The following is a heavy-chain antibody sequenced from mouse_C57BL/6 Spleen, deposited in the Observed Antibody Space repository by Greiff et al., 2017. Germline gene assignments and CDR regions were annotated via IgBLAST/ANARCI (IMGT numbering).Heavy chain of an antibody. CDR3: ARAPTGYYAMDY. D-gene: IGHD2-10*01. CDR1: GYTFTSYW. V-gene: IGHV1-64*01. J-gene: IGHJ4*01. CDR2: IHPNSGST. Sequence: QVQLQQPGAELVKPGASVKLSCKASGYTFTSYWMHWVKQRPGQGLEWIGMIHPNSGSTNYNEKFKSKATLTVDKSSSTAYMQLSSLTSEDSSVYYCARAPTGYYAMDYWGQGTSGTVSS.